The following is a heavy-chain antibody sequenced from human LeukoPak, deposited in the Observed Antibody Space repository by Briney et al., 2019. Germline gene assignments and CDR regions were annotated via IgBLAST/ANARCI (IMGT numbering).Heavy chain of an antibody. D-gene: IGHD6-6*01. CDR3: AKSRYSSSSALFRNYYYYYMDV. Sequence: GGSLRLSCAASGFTFSSYGMHWVRQAPGKGLEWVAVISYDGSNKYYADSVKGRFTISRDNSKNTLYLQMNSLRAEDTAVYYCAKSRYSSSSALFRNYYYYYMDVWGKGTTVTVSS. J-gene: IGHJ6*03. CDR2: ISYDGSNK. CDR1: GFTFSSYG. V-gene: IGHV3-30*18.